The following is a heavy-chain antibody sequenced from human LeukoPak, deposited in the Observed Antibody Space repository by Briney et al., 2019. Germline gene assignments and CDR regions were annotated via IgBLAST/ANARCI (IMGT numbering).Heavy chain of an antibody. Sequence: GASVKVSCKVSGYTLTELSMHWVRQAPGKGLEWMGRINPNSGDTTYAQNFQGGVTMTRDTSISTAYLELSRLTSDDTAVYYCARGIITGAADADCWGQGTLVTVSS. V-gene: IGHV1-2*06. D-gene: IGHD1-20*01. J-gene: IGHJ4*02. CDR3: ARGIITGAADADC. CDR2: INPNSGDT. CDR1: GYTLTELS.